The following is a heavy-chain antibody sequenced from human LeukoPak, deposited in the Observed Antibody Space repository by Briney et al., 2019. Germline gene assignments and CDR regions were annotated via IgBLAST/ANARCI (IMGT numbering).Heavy chain of an antibody. D-gene: IGHD3-22*01. J-gene: IGHJ4*02. CDR2: IYYSGST. V-gene: IGHV4-30-4*01. CDR3: ARHYDSSGYPFDY. CDR1: GGSISSGDYY. Sequence: PSETLSLTCTVSGGSISSGDYYWSWLRQPPGKGLEWIGYIYYSGSTYYNPSLKSRVTISVDTSKNQFSLKLSSVTAADTAVYYCARHYDSSGYPFDYWGQGTLVTVSS.